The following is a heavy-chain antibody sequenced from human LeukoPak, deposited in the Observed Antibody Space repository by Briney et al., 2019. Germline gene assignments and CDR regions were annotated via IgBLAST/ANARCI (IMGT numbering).Heavy chain of an antibody. CDR2: INHDGGDK. V-gene: IGHV3-7*02. Sequence: PGGSLRLSCVASGFIFRNYWMSWVRQAPGKGLEWVANINHDGGDKNYVDSVRGRFTISRDDAKSSLYLQMNSLRVEDTAVYYCAITGGPTVTAVDLWGQGILVTVSS. CDR3: AITGGPTVTAVDL. CDR1: GFIFRNYW. D-gene: IGHD4-17*01. J-gene: IGHJ4*02.